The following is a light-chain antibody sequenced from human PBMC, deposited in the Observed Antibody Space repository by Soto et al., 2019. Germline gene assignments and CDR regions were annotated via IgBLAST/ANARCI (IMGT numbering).Light chain of an antibody. J-gene: IGLJ3*02. CDR3: AAWDDSLNGLWV. CDR2: SNN. Sequence: QSVLTQPPSASGTPGQRVTISCSGSSSNIGSNTVNWYQQLPGTAPKLLIYSNNQRPSEVPDRFSGSKSGTSASLAISGLQSEDEADYYCAAWDDSLNGLWVFGGGTKVTVL. CDR1: SSNIGSNT. V-gene: IGLV1-44*01.